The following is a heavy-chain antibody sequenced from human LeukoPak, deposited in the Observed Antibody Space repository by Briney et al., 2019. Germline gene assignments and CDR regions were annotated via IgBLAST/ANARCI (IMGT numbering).Heavy chain of an antibody. Sequence: GGSLRLSCAASRFTFSTYTMNWVRQAPGKGLEWVSSISSSSSYIYYADSVRGRFTISRDNAKNSLYLQMNTLRAEDTAVYYCARDRSTVTTFDYWGQGTLVTVSS. CDR3: ARDRSTVTTFDY. CDR2: ISSSSSYI. CDR1: RFTFSTYT. D-gene: IGHD4-17*01. V-gene: IGHV3-21*01. J-gene: IGHJ4*02.